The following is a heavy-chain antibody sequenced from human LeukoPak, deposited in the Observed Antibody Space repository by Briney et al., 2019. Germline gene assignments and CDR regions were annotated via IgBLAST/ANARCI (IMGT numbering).Heavy chain of an antibody. V-gene: IGHV4-39*01. D-gene: IGHD3-3*01. J-gene: IGHJ3*02. CDR1: GGSISSSSDY. CDR3: ARGGRITIFGVVIADAFDI. CDR2: IYYSGRT. Sequence: SETLSLTCTVSGGSISSSSDYWGWIRQPPGKGLEWIGSIYYSGRTYYNPSLKSRVTISVDTSKNQFSLKLSSVTAADTAVYYCARGGRITIFGVVIADAFDIWGQGTMVTVSS.